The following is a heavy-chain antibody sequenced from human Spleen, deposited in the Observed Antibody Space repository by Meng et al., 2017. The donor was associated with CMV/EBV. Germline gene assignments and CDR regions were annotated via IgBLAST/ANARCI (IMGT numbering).Heavy chain of an antibody. Sequence: SHAISWVRQAPGQGLEWMGGIIPLFGTPNYAQKFQGRVTITTDESTSTAYMELSSLRSEDMAVYFCARSSGTLFGVDQVPMYNWFDPWGQGTLVTVSS. D-gene: IGHD3-3*01. CDR1: SHA. CDR2: IIPLFGTP. V-gene: IGHV1-69*05. CDR3: ARSSGTLFGVDQVPMYNWFDP. J-gene: IGHJ5*02.